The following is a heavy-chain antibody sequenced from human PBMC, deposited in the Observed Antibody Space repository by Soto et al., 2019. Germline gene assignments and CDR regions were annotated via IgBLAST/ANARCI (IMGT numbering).Heavy chain of an antibody. Sequence: GASVKVSCKASGYTFISYDINWVRQATGQGLEWMGWMNPNSGNTGYAQKFQGRVTMTRNTSISTAYMELSSLRSEDTAVYYCARSGQVGNWFDPWGQGTLVTVSS. V-gene: IGHV1-8*01. CDR2: MNPNSGNT. J-gene: IGHJ5*02. CDR1: GYTFISYD. CDR3: ARSGQVGNWFDP. D-gene: IGHD3-3*01.